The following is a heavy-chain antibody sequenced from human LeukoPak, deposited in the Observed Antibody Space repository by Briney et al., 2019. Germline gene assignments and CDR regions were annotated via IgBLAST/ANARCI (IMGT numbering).Heavy chain of an antibody. D-gene: IGHD2-15*01. Sequence: GVPLRLSCRAPGYTLRHTWMGCVPGAPEKALEWVDNMRRDGYEQRYVGSVKGRFTISRDNDKNLLYLQMNSLRAEDTAVYYCAKHGAYCFDYWGQGALVTVSS. CDR2: MRRDGYEQ. CDR3: AKHGAYCFDY. J-gene: IGHJ4*02. CDR1: GYTLRHTW. V-gene: IGHV3-7*01.